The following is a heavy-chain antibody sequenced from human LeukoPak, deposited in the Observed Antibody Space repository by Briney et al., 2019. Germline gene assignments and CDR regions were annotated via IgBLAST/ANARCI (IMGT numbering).Heavy chain of an antibody. J-gene: IGHJ4*02. V-gene: IGHV4-39*01. CDR2: IYYSGST. D-gene: IGHD3-22*01. CDR3: ARHLFGSGYYPDY. Sequence: SETLSLTCAVSGGSISSSNYYWGWIRQPPGKGLEWIGTIYYSGSTYYNPSLRTRVTISVDTSKKQFSLKLSSVTAADTAIYYCARHLFGSGYYPDYWGQGTLVTVSS. CDR1: GGSISSSNYY.